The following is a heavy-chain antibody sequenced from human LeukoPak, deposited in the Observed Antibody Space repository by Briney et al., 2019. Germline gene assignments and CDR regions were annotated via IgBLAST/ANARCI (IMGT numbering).Heavy chain of an antibody. CDR2: IYYSGST. V-gene: IGHV4-59*08. CDR3: ARPQSVTGLGTGWFDP. J-gene: IGHJ5*02. D-gene: IGHD6-19*01. CDR1: GGCISGYY. Sequence: KPSETLSLTCTVSGGCISGYYWSWSRQPPGKGLEWIGYIYYSGSTNYNPSLKSRVTISVDTSKNQFSLRLSSVTAADTAVYYCARPQSVTGLGTGWFDPWGQGTLVTVSS.